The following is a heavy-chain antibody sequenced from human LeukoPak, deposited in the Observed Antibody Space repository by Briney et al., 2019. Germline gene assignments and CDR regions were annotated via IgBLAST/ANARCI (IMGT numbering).Heavy chain of an antibody. J-gene: IGHJ5*02. CDR3: ARHVFSMVRGVIRWFDP. D-gene: IGHD3-10*01. V-gene: IGHV4-59*08. CDR2: IYYSGST. CDR1: GGSISSYY. Sequence: SETLSLTCTVSGGSISSYYWSWIRQPPGKGLEWIAYIYYSGSTNYNPSLKSRVTISVGTSKNQFSLKMGSVTAADTAVYYCARHVFSMVRGVIRWFDPWGQGTLVTVSS.